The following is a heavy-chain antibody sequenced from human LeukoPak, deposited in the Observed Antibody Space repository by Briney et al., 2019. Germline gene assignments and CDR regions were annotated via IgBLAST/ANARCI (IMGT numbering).Heavy chain of an antibody. CDR2: IYYSGST. Sequence: SETLSLTCTVSGGSISSYYWSWIRQPPGKGLEWIGYIYYSGSTNYNPSLKSRVTISVDTSKNQFSLKLSSVTAADTAVYYCARRPEVYYYGMDVWGQGTTVTVPS. CDR1: GGSISSYY. J-gene: IGHJ6*02. V-gene: IGHV4-59*08. D-gene: IGHD1-14*01. CDR3: ARRPEVYYYGMDV.